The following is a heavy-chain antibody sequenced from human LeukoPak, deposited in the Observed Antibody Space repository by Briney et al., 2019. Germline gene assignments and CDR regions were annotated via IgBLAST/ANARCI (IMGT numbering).Heavy chain of an antibody. CDR3: TKDLMTGFSSGWYFAY. CDR2: TGGSDDNT. Sequence: GGSLRLPCEGSGFKFNGYAMSWVCQAPGKGLEWVAVTGGSDDNTHYADSVKGRFTISRDNSESRLFLHMNSLRPDDSALYYCTKDLMTGFSSGWYFAYWGPGTLVTVSS. J-gene: IGHJ4*02. CDR1: GFKFNGYA. V-gene: IGHV3-23*01. D-gene: IGHD6-19*01.